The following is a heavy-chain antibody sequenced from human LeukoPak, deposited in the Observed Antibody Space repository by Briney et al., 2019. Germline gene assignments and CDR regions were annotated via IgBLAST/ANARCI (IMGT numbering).Heavy chain of an antibody. CDR1: GFILRNYA. J-gene: IGHJ4*02. V-gene: IGHV3-23*01. Sequence: GGSLRLSCGASGFILRNYAMSWVRQAPGEGLEWVSDISGNGGGRYYADSVKGRFTISRDNSKNMLYLQMNSLRAEDTAVYYCAKESGALGAPLYDYWGRGILVTASS. CDR3: AKESGALGAPLYDY. CDR2: ISGNGGGR. D-gene: IGHD4/OR15-4a*01.